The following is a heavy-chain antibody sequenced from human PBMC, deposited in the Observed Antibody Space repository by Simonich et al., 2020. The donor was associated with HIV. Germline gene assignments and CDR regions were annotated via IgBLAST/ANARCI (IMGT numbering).Heavy chain of an antibody. CDR3: VRRMAGTDAFDI. V-gene: IGHV5-51*03. CDR2: IYPGDSDT. J-gene: IGHJ3*02. Sequence: EVQLVQSGAEVKMPGESLKISCKGSGYSFTSYWIVWVRQMPGKGLEWKGIIYPGDSDTNSSPSCQGQVTISADKYISTAYLQWSSLKASDTAMYYCVRRMAGTDAFDIWGQGTMVTVSS. CDR1: GYSFTSYW. D-gene: IGHD6-19*01.